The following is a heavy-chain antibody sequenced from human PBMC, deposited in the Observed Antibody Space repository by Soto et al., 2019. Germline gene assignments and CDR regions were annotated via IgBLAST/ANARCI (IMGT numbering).Heavy chain of an antibody. V-gene: IGHV3-23*01. J-gene: IGHJ4*02. D-gene: IGHD3-22*01. CDR3: AKEGKVGYYDSSGYFDY. Sequence: GGSLRLSCAASGFTFSSYAMSWVRQAPGKGLEWVSAISGSGGSTYYADSVKGRFTISRDNSKNTLYLQMNSLRAEDTAVYYCAKEGKVGYYDSSGYFDYWGQGTLVTVSS. CDR2: ISGSGGST. CDR1: GFTFSSYA.